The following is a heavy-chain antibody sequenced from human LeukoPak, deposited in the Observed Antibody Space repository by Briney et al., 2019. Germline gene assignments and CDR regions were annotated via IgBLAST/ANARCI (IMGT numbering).Heavy chain of an antibody. J-gene: IGHJ6*03. Sequence: GGSLRLSCAASGYTFRSYDMHEVCQAPGKGLEWVAFIRLDGSNKYYADSVKGRFTISRDNSKNTLLLQMNGLRAEDTAMYYCVKGNVGLEDCYSYFYFYMDVWGKGTTVTVPS. CDR3: VKGNVGLEDCYSYFYFYMDV. CDR1: GYTFRSYD. D-gene: IGHD2-21*02. V-gene: IGHV3-30*02. CDR2: IRLDGSNK.